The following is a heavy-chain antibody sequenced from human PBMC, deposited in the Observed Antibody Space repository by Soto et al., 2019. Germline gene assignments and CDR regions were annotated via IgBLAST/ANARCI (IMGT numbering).Heavy chain of an antibody. Sequence: LQLQESGPGLVKPSETLSLTCTVSGGSINSGSHYWAWIRQPPGKGLDWIGSIDLDGTAFTNPSLKSRVTLSVDTSKNQFSLKLSSVAAADTAEYFCARLIRAHYGMDVWGQGTTVTVSS. D-gene: IGHD3-16*01. CDR2: IDLDGTA. J-gene: IGHJ6*02. CDR1: GGSINSGSHY. CDR3: ARLIRAHYGMDV. V-gene: IGHV4-39*01.